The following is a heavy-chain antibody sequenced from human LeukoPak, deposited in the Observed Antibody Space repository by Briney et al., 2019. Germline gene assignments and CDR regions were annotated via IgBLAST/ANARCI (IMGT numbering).Heavy chain of an antibody. CDR2: ISYSGST. J-gene: IGHJ4*02. CDR3: ARYHSSSSVDY. Sequence: SETLSLTCTVSGGSISSYFWSWVRQSPGKGLEWIGYISYSGSTNYNPSLKSRVTMSVDTSMNQFSLKLNSVTAADTAVYYCARYHSSSSVDYWGQGTLVTVSS. D-gene: IGHD6-6*01. V-gene: IGHV4-59*01. CDR1: GGSISSYF.